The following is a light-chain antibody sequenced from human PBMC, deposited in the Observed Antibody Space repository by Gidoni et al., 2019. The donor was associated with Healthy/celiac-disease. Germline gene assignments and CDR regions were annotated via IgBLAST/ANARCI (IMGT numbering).Light chain of an antibody. Sequence: ATSNSKSSQSVLYSSNNKNYLAWYQQKPGQPPKLLIYWASTRESGVPDRFSGSGSGTDFTLTISSLQAEDVAVYYCQQYYSTPLTFGPGTKVEIK. CDR1: QSVLYSSNNKNY. V-gene: IGKV4-1*01. J-gene: IGKJ3*01. CDR2: WAS. CDR3: QQYYSTPLT.